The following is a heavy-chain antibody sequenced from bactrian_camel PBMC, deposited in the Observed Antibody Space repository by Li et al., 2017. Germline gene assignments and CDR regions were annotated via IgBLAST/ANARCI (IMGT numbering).Heavy chain of an antibody. Sequence: VQLVESGGGLVQPGGSLRLSCAASGYTYSTYCRAWFRQAPGKEREGVASIDSDGIISYADSVKGRFTIYRDNAKNTVYLQMNSLKPEDTAMYYCAAYDTYYGGGYLAGYEMDYWGKGTQVTVS. J-gene: IGHJ7*01. D-gene: IGHD2*01. CDR1: GYTYSTYC. V-gene: IGHV3S53*01. CDR2: IDSDGII.